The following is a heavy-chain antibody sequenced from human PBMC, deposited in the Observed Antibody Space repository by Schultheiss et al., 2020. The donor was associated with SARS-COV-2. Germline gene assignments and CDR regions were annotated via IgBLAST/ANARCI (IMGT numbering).Heavy chain of an antibody. CDR2: ISSSSSTI. CDR1: GFTFSDYY. J-gene: IGHJ4*02. D-gene: IGHD1-1*01. V-gene: IGHV3-11*04. CDR3: AKDGHWTFDY. Sequence: GGSLRLSCAASGFTFSDYYMSWIRQAPGKGLEWVSYISSSSSTIYYADSVKGRFTISRDNSKNTLYLQMNSLRTEDTAVYYCAKDGHWTFDYWGQGTLVTVSS.